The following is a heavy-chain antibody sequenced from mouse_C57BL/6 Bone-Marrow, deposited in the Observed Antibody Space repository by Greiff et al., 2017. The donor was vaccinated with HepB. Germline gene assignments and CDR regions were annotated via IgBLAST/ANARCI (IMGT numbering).Heavy chain of an antibody. D-gene: IGHD1-1*01. V-gene: IGHV1-75*01. J-gene: IGHJ2*01. CDR3: AKEKGYYYGSSSYFDY. CDR2: IFPGSGST. CDR1: GYTFTDYY. Sequence: VQLQQSGPELVKPGASVKISCKASGYTFTDYYINWVKQRPGQGLEWIGWIFPGSGSTYYNEKFKGKATLTVDKSSSTAYMLLSSLTSEDSAVYFCAKEKGYYYGSSSYFDYWGQGTTLTVSS.